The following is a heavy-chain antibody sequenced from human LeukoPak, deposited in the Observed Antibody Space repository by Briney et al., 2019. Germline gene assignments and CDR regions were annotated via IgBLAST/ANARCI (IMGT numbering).Heavy chain of an antibody. CDR3: ASPIDCGRDCALDGAFDI. V-gene: IGHV4-39*01. J-gene: IGHJ3*02. D-gene: IGHD2-21*01. CDR2: IYYSGGT. CDR1: GGSISSSSYY. Sequence: PSETLSLTCTVSGGSISSSSYYWGWIRQPPGKGLEWIGSIYYSGGTYYNPSLKSRVTISVDTSKNQFSLKLSSVTAADTAVYYCASPIDCGRDCALDGAFDIWGQGTMVTVSS.